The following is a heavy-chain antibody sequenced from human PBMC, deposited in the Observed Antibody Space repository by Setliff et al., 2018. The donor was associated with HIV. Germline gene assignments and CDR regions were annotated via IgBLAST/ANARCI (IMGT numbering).Heavy chain of an antibody. CDR3: ARGFDYAQRPPLYYFDY. CDR2: IYYSGNP. D-gene: IGHD2-2*01. CDR1: GGSISSYY. V-gene: IGHV4-59*06. J-gene: IGHJ4*02. Sequence: PSETLSLTCFVSGGSISSYYWSWIRQHPGKGLEWIGYIYYSGNPFYNPSLRSRVTISLDTSKNQFSLKLSSVTAADTAVYYCARGFDYAQRPPLYYFDYWGQGTLVTVSS.